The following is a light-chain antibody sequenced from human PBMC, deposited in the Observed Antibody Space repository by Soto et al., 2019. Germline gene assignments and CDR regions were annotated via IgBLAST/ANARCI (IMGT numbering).Light chain of an antibody. CDR3: HQYTNWPPWT. Sequence: EIVMTQSPATLAVSPGDTATLSCRASQSLGGNLAWYQQKPGQAPRLLIFRASSRAKGVPARFSASGSGTEFTLTINGLESEDFAVYYCHQYTNWPPWTFGPGTKVEIK. CDR1: QSLGGN. CDR2: RAS. J-gene: IGKJ1*01. V-gene: IGKV3-15*01.